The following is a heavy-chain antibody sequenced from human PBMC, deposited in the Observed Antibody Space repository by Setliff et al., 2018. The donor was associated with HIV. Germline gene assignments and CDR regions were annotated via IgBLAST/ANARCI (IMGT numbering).Heavy chain of an antibody. V-gene: IGHV3-7*03. CDR2: IKGDGSAE. D-gene: IGHD3-16*01. J-gene: IGHJ2*01. Sequence: GGSLRLSCAASGFTFSTSWMTWVRQAPGQGLEWVANIKGDGSAEYYVDSAKGRFTISRDNAKNSLYLQMNSLRAEDTAIYYCAKTLPTFSTYNWYFDLWGRGTLVTVSS. CDR3: AKTLPTFSTYNWYFDL. CDR1: GFTFSTSW.